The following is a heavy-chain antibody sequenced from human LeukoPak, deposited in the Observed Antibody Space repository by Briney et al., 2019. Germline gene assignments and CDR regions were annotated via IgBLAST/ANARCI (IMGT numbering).Heavy chain of an antibody. J-gene: IGHJ5*02. CDR1: GYTFISYG. D-gene: IGHD3-9*01. Sequence: VASVKVSCKASGYTFISYGISWVRPAPGQGLEWMGWVSGNNDDTNYAQKFQGRVTVTTDTSTSTAYMELRSLRSDDTAVYYCARDWEILTGIDCFDPWGQGTVVTVSS. V-gene: IGHV1-18*01. CDR2: VSGNNDDT. CDR3: ARDWEILTGIDCFDP.